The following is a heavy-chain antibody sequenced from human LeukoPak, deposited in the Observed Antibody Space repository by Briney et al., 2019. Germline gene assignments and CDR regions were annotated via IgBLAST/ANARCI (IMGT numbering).Heavy chain of an antibody. Sequence: GGSLRLSCAASGFTFSSYEMNWVRQAPGKGLEWVSYISSSGSTIYYADSVKGRFTISRDNAKNSLFLQMNSLRADDTAVYYCATDGRLLDYWGQGTLVTVSS. V-gene: IGHV3-48*03. CDR3: ATDGRLLDY. CDR1: GFTFSSYE. CDR2: ISSSGSTI. J-gene: IGHJ4*02.